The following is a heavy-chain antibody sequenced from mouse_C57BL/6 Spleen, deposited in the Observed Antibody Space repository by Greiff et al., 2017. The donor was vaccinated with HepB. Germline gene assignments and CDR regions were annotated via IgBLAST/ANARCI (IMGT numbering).Heavy chain of an antibody. V-gene: IGHV1-69*01. CDR3: ARAYGYGFDY. Sequence: VQLQQPGAELVMPGASVKLSCKASGYTFTSYWMHWVKQRPGQGLEWIGEIDPSDSYTNYNQKFKGKSTLTVDKSSSTAYMQLSSLTSEDSAVYYCARAYGYGFDYWGQGTTLTVSS. CDR2: IDPSDSYT. J-gene: IGHJ2*01. CDR1: GYTFTSYW. D-gene: IGHD2-14*01.